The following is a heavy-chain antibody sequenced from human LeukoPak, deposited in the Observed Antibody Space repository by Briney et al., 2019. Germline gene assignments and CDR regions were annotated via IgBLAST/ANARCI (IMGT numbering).Heavy chain of an antibody. Sequence: SETLSLTCSVSGASFSSSTYYWGWIRQPPGKGLEWIGSIYYSGSTYYNPSLKSRVTMSVNTSKNQFSLKLSSVTAADTAVYYCARHAGGISATGTRPFDYWGQGTLVTVSS. D-gene: IGHD6-13*01. V-gene: IGHV4-39*01. CDR1: GASFSSSTYY. CDR3: ARHAGGISATGTRPFDY. J-gene: IGHJ4*02. CDR2: IYYSGST.